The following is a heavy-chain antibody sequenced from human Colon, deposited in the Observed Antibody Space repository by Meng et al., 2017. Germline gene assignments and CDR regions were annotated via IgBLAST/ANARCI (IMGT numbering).Heavy chain of an antibody. CDR3: ARAFPAGA. V-gene: IGHV3-48*03. D-gene: IGHD6-25*01. CDR2: ISGSGSSE. CDR1: GFTFSSYE. Sequence: RGSLRLSCAGSGFTFSSYEMNWVRQAPGKGLEWVAYISGSGSSEKYADSVKGRFSISRDNAKNSLFLHMNSLRAEDTAVYYCARAFPAGAWGQGTLVTVSS. J-gene: IGHJ5*02.